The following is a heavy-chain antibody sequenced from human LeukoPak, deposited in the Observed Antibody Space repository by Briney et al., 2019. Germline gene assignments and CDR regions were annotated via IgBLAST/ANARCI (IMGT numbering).Heavy chain of an antibody. Sequence: GGSLRLSCAASGFTFSSYGMHWVRQAPGKGLEWVAFIRYDGTNKYYADSVKGRFTISRDNSKNTLSLQMNGLRPADTAVYYCAKGYCSGTSCYSGLDWGQGTLVTVSS. CDR3: AKGYCSGTSCYSGLD. CDR2: IRYDGTNK. CDR1: GFTFSSYG. D-gene: IGHD2-2*01. J-gene: IGHJ4*02. V-gene: IGHV3-30*02.